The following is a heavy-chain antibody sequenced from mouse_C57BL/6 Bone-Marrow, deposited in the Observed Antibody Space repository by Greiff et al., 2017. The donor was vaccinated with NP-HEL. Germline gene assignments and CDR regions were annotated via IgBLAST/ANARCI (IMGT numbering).Heavy chain of an antibody. J-gene: IGHJ4*01. D-gene: IGHD1-1*01. CDR2: IFPGSGST. CDR3: ARSNPFTTVVEGYAMDY. V-gene: IGHV1-75*01. CDR1: GYTFTDYY. Sequence: QVQLKQSGPELVKPGASVKISCKASGYTFTDYYINWVKQRPGQGLEWIGWIFPGSGSTYYNEKFKGKATLTVDKSSSTAYMLLSSLTSEDSAVYFCARSNPFTTVVEGYAMDYWGQGTSVTVSS.